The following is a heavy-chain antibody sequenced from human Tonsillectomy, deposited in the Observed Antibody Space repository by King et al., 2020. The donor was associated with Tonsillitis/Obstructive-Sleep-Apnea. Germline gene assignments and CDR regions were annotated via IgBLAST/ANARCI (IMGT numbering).Heavy chain of an antibody. J-gene: IGHJ5*02. CDR1: GYSFSNNW. CDR2: IYPGDSET. Sequence: QLVQSGAEVKKPGESLKISCKGSGYSFSNNWIGWVRQLPGKGLEWMGIIYPGDSETRYSPSSQGQVTISADKSISTAYLQWSSLKASDTAIYYCARPYCGGGTCYSGWFDPWGQGTLVTVSS. CDR3: ARPYCGGGTCYSGWFDP. D-gene: IGHD2-15*01. V-gene: IGHV5-51*01.